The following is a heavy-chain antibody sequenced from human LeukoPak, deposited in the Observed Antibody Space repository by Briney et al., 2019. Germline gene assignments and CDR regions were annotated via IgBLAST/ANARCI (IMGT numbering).Heavy chain of an antibody. Sequence: SETLSLTCTVSGGSVSSGSYYWSWIRQPPGKGLEWIGYIYYSGSTNYNPSLKSRVTISVDTSKNQFSLKLSSVTAADTAVYYCARDSTTATSYYYFDYWGQGTLVTVSS. J-gene: IGHJ4*02. D-gene: IGHD4-17*01. CDR3: ARDSTTATSYYYFDY. CDR1: GGSVSSGSYY. CDR2: IYYSGST. V-gene: IGHV4-61*01.